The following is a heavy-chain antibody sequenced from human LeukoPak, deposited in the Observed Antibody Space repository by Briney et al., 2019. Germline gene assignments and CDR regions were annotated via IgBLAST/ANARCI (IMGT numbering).Heavy chain of an antibody. Sequence: ASVKVSCKASGYALTGYYMHWVRQAPGQGLEWMGWINPNSGGTNYAQKLQGRVTMTTDTSTSTAYMELRSLRSDDTAVYYCARGPGWELPYYFDYWGQGTLVTVSS. CDR3: ARGPGWELPYYFDY. CDR2: INPNSGGT. D-gene: IGHD1-26*01. CDR1: GYALTGYY. V-gene: IGHV1-2*02. J-gene: IGHJ4*02.